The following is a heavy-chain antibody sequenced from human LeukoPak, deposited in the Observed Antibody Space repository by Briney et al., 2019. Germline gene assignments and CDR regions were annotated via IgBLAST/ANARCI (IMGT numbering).Heavy chain of an antibody. CDR3: ARARSTIAAAAEFDY. D-gene: IGHD6-13*01. CDR1: GFTFSSYS. CDR2: ISSSSSYI. V-gene: IGHV3-21*01. J-gene: IGHJ4*02. Sequence: KSGGSLRLSCAASGFTFSSYSMNWVRQAPGKGLEWVSSISSSSSYIYYADSVKGRFTISRDNAKNSLYLQMNSLRAEDTAVYYCARARSTIAAAAEFDYWGQGTLVTVS.